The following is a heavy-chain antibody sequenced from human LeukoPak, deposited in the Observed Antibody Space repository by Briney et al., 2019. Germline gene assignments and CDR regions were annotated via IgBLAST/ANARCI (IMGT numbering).Heavy chain of an antibody. Sequence: PSETLSLTCTVSGGSIGSHYWTWIRQTPGKGLEWIGYVYDIGSTKYNPSLKSRVTISVDTSKNQFSLRLSSVTAADTAVYYCARGYWFYFDYWGQGTLVTVSS. CDR2: VYDIGST. CDR1: GGSIGSHY. D-gene: IGHD2-8*02. V-gene: IGHV4-59*08. J-gene: IGHJ4*02. CDR3: ARGYWFYFDY.